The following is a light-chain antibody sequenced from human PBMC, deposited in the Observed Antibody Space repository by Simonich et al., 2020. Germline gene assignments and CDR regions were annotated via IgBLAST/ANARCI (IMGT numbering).Light chain of an antibody. V-gene: IGKV4-1*01. CDR1: QSVLYCSNNKNY. CDR2: WAS. Sequence: DIVMTQSPDSLAVSLGERATINCKSSQSVLYCSNNKNYLAWYQQKPGQPPKLLIYWASTRESGGPDRFRGRGSGTEFTLTISSLQAEDVAVYYCQQYYSTPWTFGQGTKVEIK. J-gene: IGKJ1*01. CDR3: QQYYSTPWT.